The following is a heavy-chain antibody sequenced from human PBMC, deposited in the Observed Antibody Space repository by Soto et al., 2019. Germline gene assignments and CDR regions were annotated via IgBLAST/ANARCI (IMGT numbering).Heavy chain of an antibody. Sequence: TLSLTCTVSGASISSGDYSWSWIRQPPGKGLEWIGYMYGAGLTYYNPSLKSRVTISVDKSKNQFSLNLSSVTAADTALYYCARAPAGPSPRWDVWGQGTTVTVSS. CDR3: ARAPAGPSPRWDV. V-gene: IGHV4-30-2*01. CDR1: GASISSGDYS. D-gene: IGHD3-10*01. J-gene: IGHJ6*02. CDR2: MYGAGLT.